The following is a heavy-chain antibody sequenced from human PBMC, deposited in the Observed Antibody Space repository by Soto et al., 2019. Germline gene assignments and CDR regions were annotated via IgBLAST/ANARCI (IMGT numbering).Heavy chain of an antibody. CDR1: GDSVSRNSAA. V-gene: IGHV6-1*01. Sequence: SGTLSLTCAISGDSVSRNSAAWNWIRHSPSRGLEWLGRTYYRSKWYSDYAVSVKSRITINPDTSKNQFSLQLNSVTPEDTAVYYCARAGGGIEAFDIWGQGTMVTVS. J-gene: IGHJ3*02. CDR2: TYYRSKWYS. CDR3: ARAGGGIEAFDI. D-gene: IGHD3-16*01.